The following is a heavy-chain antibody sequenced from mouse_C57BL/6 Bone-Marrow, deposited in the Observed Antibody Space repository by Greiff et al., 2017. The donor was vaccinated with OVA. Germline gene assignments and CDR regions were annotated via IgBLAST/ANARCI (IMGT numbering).Heavy chain of an antibody. CDR1: GYTFTSYW. D-gene: IGHD1-1*01. V-gene: IGHV1-64*01. CDR2: IHPSSGST. CDR3: ARGCYRYAMDY. Sequence: QVQLQQPGAELVKPGASVKLSCKASGYTFTSYWMHWVKQRPVQGLEWIGMIHPSSGSTNYNEKFKSKATMTVDKSSSTAYMQLSSLTSEDSAVYYCARGCYRYAMDYWGQGTSVTVSS. J-gene: IGHJ4*01.